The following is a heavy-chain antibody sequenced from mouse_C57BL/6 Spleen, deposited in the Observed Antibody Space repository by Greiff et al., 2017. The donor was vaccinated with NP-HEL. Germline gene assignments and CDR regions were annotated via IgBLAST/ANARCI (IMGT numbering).Heavy chain of an antibody. J-gene: IGHJ3*01. V-gene: IGHV1-82*01. Sequence: QVQLKQSGPELVKPGASVKISCKASGYAFSSSWMNWVKQRPGKGLEWIGRIYPGDGDTNYNGKFKGKATLTADKSSSTAYMQLSSLTSEDSAVYFCAYSSGYFAYWGQGTLVTVSA. D-gene: IGHD3-2*02. CDR3: AYSSGYFAY. CDR1: GYAFSSSW. CDR2: IYPGDGDT.